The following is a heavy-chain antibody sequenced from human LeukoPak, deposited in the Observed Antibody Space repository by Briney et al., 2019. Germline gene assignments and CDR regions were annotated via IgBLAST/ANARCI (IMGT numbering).Heavy chain of an antibody. CDR3: ASYSGYSSGWY. V-gene: IGHV4-38-2*02. D-gene: IGHD6-19*01. CDR1: GYSISSGYY. Sequence: SETLSLTCTVSGYSISSGYYWGWIRQPPGKGLEWIGSIYYSGSTYYNPSLKSQVTISVDTSKNQFSLKLSSVTAADTAVYYCASYSGYSSGWYWGQGTLVTVSS. CDR2: IYYSGST. J-gene: IGHJ4*02.